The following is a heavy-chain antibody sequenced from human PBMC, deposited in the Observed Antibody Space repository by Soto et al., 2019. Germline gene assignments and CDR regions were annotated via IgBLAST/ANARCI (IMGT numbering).Heavy chain of an antibody. Sequence: ASVNVSCKASGGTFSSYSISWVRRAPGQGLEWMGGIIPIFGTANYAQKFQGRVTITADKSTSTAYMELSSLRSEDTAVYYCARAIVGDYGPGDNWFDPWGQGTLVTVSS. CDR2: IIPIFGTA. J-gene: IGHJ5*02. CDR3: ARAIVGDYGPGDNWFDP. CDR1: GGTFSSYS. V-gene: IGHV1-69*06. D-gene: IGHD3-10*01.